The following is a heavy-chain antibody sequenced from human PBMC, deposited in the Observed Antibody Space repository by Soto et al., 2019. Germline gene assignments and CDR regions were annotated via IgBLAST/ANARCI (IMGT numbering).Heavy chain of an antibody. CDR3: ASGRNCSSTSCVAEYFQH. CDR1: GGSFSGYY. D-gene: IGHD2-2*01. CDR2: INHSGST. J-gene: IGHJ1*01. V-gene: IGHV4-34*01. Sequence: SETLSLTCAVYGGSFSGYYWSWTRQPPGKGLEWIGEINHSGSTNYNPSLKSRVTISVDTSKNQFSLKLSSVTAADTAVYYCASGRNCSSTSCVAEYFQHWGQGTLVTVSS.